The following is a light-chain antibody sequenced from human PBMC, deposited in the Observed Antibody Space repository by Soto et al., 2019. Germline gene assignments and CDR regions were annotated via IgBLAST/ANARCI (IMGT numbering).Light chain of an antibody. CDR1: QIIGSN. Sequence: EIVMTQFPATLSVSPGERVTLSCRASQIIGSNLAWYQQKPGQAPRVLIYGASTRATVIPARFSGSGSRTQFTLTISSLQSEDFAVYYCQQSDNWPRTFGQGTKLEIK. CDR2: GAS. V-gene: IGKV3-15*01. J-gene: IGKJ2*01. CDR3: QQSDNWPRT.